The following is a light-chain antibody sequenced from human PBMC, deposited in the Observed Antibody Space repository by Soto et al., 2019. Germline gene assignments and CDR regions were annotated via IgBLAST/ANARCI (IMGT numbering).Light chain of an antibody. CDR2: GAF. CDR3: QQYSYYRT. CDR1: QSVSSN. V-gene: IGKV3-15*01. Sequence: EIVMTQSPATLSVSPGERATLSRRASQSVSSNLAWYQQKPGQAPSLLIYGAFTRATGIPARFSGTGSGTEFTLTISSLQPDDSATYYCQQYSYYRTFGQGTKVDIK. J-gene: IGKJ1*01.